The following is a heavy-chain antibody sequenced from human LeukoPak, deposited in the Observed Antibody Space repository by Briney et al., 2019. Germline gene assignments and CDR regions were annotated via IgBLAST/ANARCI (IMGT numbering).Heavy chain of an antibody. CDR3: AREHTIAATGTHWFAP. J-gene: IGHJ5*02. Sequence: GRSLRLSCAASGFTFSSYAIHWVRQAPGKGLEWVAVTSYHGSNKYYADSVKGRFTISRDNSKNTLYLQMNSLRAEDTAVYYCAREHTIAATGTHWFAPWGQGTLVTVSS. D-gene: IGHD6-13*01. V-gene: IGHV3-30-3*01. CDR1: GFTFSSYA. CDR2: TSYHGSNK.